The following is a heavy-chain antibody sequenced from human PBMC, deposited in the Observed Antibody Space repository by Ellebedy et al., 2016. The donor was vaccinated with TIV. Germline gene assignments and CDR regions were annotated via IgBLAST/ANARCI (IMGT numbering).Heavy chain of an antibody. J-gene: IGHJ4*02. V-gene: IGHV3-33*01. CDR3: ARHYGDYGKDH. Sequence: GGSLRLXCAASGFTFSSYGMHWVRQAPGKGLEWVAVIWYDGSNKYYADSVKGRFTISRDNSKNTLHLQMNSLRAEDTAVYYCARHYGDYGKDHWGQGTLVTVSS. CDR2: IWYDGSNK. D-gene: IGHD4-17*01. CDR1: GFTFSSYG.